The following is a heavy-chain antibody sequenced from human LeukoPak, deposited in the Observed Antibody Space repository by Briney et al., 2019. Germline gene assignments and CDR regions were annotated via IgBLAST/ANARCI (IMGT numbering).Heavy chain of an antibody. CDR1: GFTFSSYG. Sequence: GGSLRLSCAASGFTFSSYGMHWVRQAPGKGLEWVAVISYDGSNKYYADSVKGRFTISRDNSKNTLYLQMNSLRAEDTAVYYCAKDGVDSSGPLDYWGQGTLVTVSS. D-gene: IGHD3-22*01. V-gene: IGHV3-30*18. CDR2: ISYDGSNK. CDR3: AKDGVDSSGPLDY. J-gene: IGHJ4*02.